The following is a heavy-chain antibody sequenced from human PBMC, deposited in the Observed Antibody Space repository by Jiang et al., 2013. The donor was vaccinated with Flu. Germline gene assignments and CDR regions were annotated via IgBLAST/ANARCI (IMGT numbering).Heavy chain of an antibody. CDR1: GYIFSNYA. V-gene: IGHV7-4-1*02. J-gene: IGHJ6*02. Sequence: QSGSELKKPGASVNVSCKASGYIFSNYAMNWVRQAPGQGLEWMGWLNTDTGNPTYAQGFTGRFVFSMDASASTALLQISSLETEDSAIYYCARDEVVEVAGGEHDYAYHGMDVWGQGTTVTVS. CDR2: LNTDTGNP. D-gene: IGHD6-19*01. CDR3: ARDEVVEVAGGEHDYAYHGMDV.